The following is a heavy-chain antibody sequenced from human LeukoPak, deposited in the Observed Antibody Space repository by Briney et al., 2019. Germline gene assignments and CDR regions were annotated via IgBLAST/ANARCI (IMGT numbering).Heavy chain of an antibody. V-gene: IGHV3-23*01. CDR1: GFTFSRSD. Sequence: PGGSLRLSCEASGFTFSRSDMIWVRQAPGKGLEWVSIISASGGATFYADSVRGRFTISRDNSDNILYLQLNSLRAEDTALYHCGKKGNSWSPRFDPWGQGTLVTVSS. J-gene: IGHJ5*02. CDR3: GKKGNSWSPRFDP. CDR2: ISASGGAT. D-gene: IGHD6-13*01.